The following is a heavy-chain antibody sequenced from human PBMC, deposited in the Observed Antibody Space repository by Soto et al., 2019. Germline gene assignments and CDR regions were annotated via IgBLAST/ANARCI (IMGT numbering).Heavy chain of an antibody. CDR1: GFTFSSYS. Sequence: LRLSCAASGFTFSSYSMNWVRQAPGKGLEWVSYISSSDNTIYYADSVKGRFAISRDNAKNSLYLQMNSLRAEDTAVYYCARLNDYSNYYGMDVWGQGTTVTVSS. J-gene: IGHJ6*02. CDR3: ARLNDYSNYYGMDV. V-gene: IGHV3-48*03. D-gene: IGHD4-4*01. CDR2: ISSSDNTI.